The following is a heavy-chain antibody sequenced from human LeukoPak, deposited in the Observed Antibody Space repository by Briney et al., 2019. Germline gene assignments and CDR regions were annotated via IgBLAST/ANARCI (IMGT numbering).Heavy chain of an antibody. CDR2: ISSSSSYI. CDR3: PRDRVDTVMVTIRRCDFDS. CDR1: GFTFSSYS. J-gene: IGHJ4*02. V-gene: IGHV3-21*01. D-gene: IGHD5-18*01. Sequence: GGSLRLSCAASGFTFSSYSMNWVRQAPGKGLEWASSISSSSSYIHYADSVKVRFTISRDNAKNSLYLQMNSLRAEATAVYYCPRDRVDTVMVTIRRCDFDSWGQGNLVTVSS.